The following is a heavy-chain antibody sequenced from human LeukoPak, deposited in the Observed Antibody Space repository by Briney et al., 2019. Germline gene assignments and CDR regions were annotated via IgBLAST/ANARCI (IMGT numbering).Heavy chain of an antibody. CDR1: GGSISSGGYY. D-gene: IGHD5-12*01. CDR2: IYYSGST. Sequence: TSETLSLTCTVSGGSISSGGYYWSWIRQHPGKGLEWIGYIYYSGSTYYNPSLKSRVTISVDTSKNQFSLKLSSVTAADTAVYYCARAGRVATEYDYWGQGTLVTVSS. V-gene: IGHV4-31*03. J-gene: IGHJ4*02. CDR3: ARAGRVATEYDY.